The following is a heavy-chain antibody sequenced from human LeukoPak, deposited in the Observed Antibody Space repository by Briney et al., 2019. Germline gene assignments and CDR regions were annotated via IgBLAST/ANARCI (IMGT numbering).Heavy chain of an antibody. CDR2: IRSKAYGGTT. CDR1: GFTFGDDA. CDR3: TRAVGGSYSPLKGFDP. J-gene: IGHJ5*02. Sequence: PGGSLRLSCTASGFTFGDDAMSWFRQAPGKGLEWVGFIRSKAYGGTTEYAASVKGRFTISRDDSKSIAYLQMNSLKTEDTAVYSCTRAVGGSYSPLKGFDPWGQGTLVTVSS. D-gene: IGHD1-26*01. V-gene: IGHV3-49*03.